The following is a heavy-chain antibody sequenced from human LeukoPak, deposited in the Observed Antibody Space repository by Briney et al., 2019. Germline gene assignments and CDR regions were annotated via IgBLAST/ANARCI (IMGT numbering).Heavy chain of an antibody. CDR1: KFFFHGYW. Sequence: PGGSLRLSCAASKFFFHGYWMSWVRQAPGKGLEWVANIKQDGSEGYYMDSVKGRFTISRDNAKNLLLLQMNSLRPDDTAVYYCARLNFWSNSYAAPFDSWGQGSLVTVSS. D-gene: IGHD3-16*01. CDR3: ARLNFWSNSYAAPFDS. CDR2: IKQDGSEG. V-gene: IGHV3-7*01. J-gene: IGHJ4*02.